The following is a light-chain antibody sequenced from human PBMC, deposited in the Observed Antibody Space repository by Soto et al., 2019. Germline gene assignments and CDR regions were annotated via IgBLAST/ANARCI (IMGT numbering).Light chain of an antibody. Sequence: DIQLTQSPSFLSASVGERVTVTCRASQGINNYLAWYQKKPGKAPKLLIHGASTLQSGVPSRVSGSGSGTEFTLTISSLQPEDFATYYCQQLDSYPFTFGPGTKVDIK. CDR3: QQLDSYPFT. J-gene: IGKJ3*01. CDR1: QGINNY. CDR2: GAS. V-gene: IGKV1-9*01.